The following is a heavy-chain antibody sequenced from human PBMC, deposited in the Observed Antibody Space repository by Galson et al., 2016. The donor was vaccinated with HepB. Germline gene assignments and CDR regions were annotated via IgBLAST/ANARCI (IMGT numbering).Heavy chain of an antibody. CDR3: SKDWSYYPNYFQS. CDR1: GFIFGNYA. Sequence: SLRLSCAASGFIFGNYAMTWVRQAPGKGLEWVSTIVGSGAYTYHTDSVKGRFTISRDNSKNTASLQMNSLRVEDTAIYYCSKDWSYYPNYFQSWGQGTLVSVSS. V-gene: IGHV3-23*01. J-gene: IGHJ1*01. D-gene: IGHD1-26*01. CDR2: IVGSGAYT.